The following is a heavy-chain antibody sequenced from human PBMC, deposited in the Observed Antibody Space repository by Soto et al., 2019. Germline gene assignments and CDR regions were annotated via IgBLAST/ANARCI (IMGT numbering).Heavy chain of an antibody. CDR3: SKASYAFDI. V-gene: IGHV3-23*01. CDR2: ISSSGGTT. J-gene: IGHJ3*02. Sequence: AASLRLSCAASGFMFSSYDMSWVRQAPGQGLECVSRISSSGGTTYYADSVKGRFTISRDNSKNTLNLQMNSLRAEDTAVYYCSKASYAFDIWGQGTMVTVSS. CDR1: GFMFSSYD.